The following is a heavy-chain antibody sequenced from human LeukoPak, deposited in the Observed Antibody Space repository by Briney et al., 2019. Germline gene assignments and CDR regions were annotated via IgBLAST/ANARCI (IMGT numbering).Heavy chain of an antibody. Sequence: GGSLRLSCAASGFTFEDHVMHWVRQAPGKGLEWVSSISWSGDRMGYADAVKGRFTISRDSAKNSLFLQMNSLRVEDTALYYCAKDLGGSATTVWGQGTLVTVSS. D-gene: IGHD2-2*01. CDR3: AKDLGGSATTV. CDR2: ISWSGDRM. J-gene: IGHJ4*02. CDR1: GFTFEDHV. V-gene: IGHV3-9*01.